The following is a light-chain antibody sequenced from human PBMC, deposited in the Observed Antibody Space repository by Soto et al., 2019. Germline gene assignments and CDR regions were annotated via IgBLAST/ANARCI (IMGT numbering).Light chain of an antibody. J-gene: IGKJ1*01. CDR2: KAS. V-gene: IGKV1-5*03. Sequence: DIQVNQSPSTLSGSVGDRVTITCLSSQTISSWLAWYQQKPGKAPKLLIYKASTLKSGVPSRFSGSGSGTEFTLTISSLQPDDFATYYCQHYNSYSEAFGHGTQLDI. CDR1: QTISSW. CDR3: QHYNSYSEA.